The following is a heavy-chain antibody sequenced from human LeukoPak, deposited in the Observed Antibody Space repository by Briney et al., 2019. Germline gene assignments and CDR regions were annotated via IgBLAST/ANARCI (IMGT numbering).Heavy chain of an antibody. Sequence: PGGSLRLSCAASGFTFSSYAMSWVRQAPGKGLEWVGFIRSKAYGGTTEYAASVKGRFTISRDDSKSIAYLQMNSLKTEDTAVYYCTSRRGYSYGYYFDYWGQGTLVTVSS. CDR2: IRSKAYGGTT. J-gene: IGHJ4*02. CDR3: TSRRGYSYGYYFDY. CDR1: GFTFSSYA. D-gene: IGHD5-18*01. V-gene: IGHV3-49*04.